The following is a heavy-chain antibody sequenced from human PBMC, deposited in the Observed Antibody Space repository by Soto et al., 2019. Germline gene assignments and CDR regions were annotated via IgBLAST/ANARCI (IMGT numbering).Heavy chain of an antibody. V-gene: IGHV3-48*01. CDR3: ARVREVIGLKYYYGMDV. Sequence: GGSLRLSCAASGFTFSSYSMNWVRQAPGKGLEWVSYISSSSSTIYYADSVKGRFTISRDNAKNSLYLQMNSLRSEDTAVYYCARVREVIGLKYYYGMDVWGQGTTVTVSS. J-gene: IGHJ6*02. D-gene: IGHD3-10*01. CDR1: GFTFSSYS. CDR2: ISSSSSTI.